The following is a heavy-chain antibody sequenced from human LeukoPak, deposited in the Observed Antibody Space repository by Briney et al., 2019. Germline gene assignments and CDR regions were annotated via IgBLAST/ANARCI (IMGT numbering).Heavy chain of an antibody. CDR3: ARAGVDDILTGYSNYYYMAV. Sequence: GGSLRLSCAASGFTFSSYSMNWVRQAPGKGLEWVSSISSSSSYIYYADSVKGRFTISRDNAKNSLYLQMNSLRAEDTAVYYCARAGVDDILTGYSNYYYMAVWGKGTTVTVSS. CDR2: ISSSSSYI. D-gene: IGHD3-9*01. CDR1: GFTFSSYS. J-gene: IGHJ6*03. V-gene: IGHV3-21*01.